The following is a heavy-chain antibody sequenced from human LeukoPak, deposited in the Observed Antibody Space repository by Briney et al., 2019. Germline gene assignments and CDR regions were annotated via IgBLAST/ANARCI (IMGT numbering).Heavy chain of an antibody. CDR1: GGTFSSYA. CDR2: INPNSGGT. D-gene: IGHD6-13*01. Sequence: ASVKVSCKASGGTFSSYAISWVRQAPGQGLEWMGWINPNSGGTNYAQKFQGRVTMTRDTSISTAYMELSRLRSDDTAVYYCARGSSSWYGDYWGQGTLVTVSS. CDR3: ARGSSSWYGDY. J-gene: IGHJ4*02. V-gene: IGHV1-2*02.